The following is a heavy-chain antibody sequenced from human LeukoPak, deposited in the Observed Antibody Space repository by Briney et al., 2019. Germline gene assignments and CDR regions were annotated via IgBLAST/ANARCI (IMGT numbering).Heavy chain of an antibody. J-gene: IGHJ4*02. CDR2: ISSSSSYI. Sequence: GGSLRLSCAASGFTVGTNYMSWVRQAPGKGLEWVSSISSSSSYIYYADSVKGRFTISRDNSKNTLYLQMNSLRAEDTAVYYCAGNYGPYYFDYWGQGTLVTVSS. CDR1: GFTVGTNY. D-gene: IGHD3-10*01. V-gene: IGHV3-21*01. CDR3: AGNYGPYYFDY.